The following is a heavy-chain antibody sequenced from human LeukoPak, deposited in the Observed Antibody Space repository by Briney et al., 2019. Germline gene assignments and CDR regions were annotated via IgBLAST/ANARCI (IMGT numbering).Heavy chain of an antibody. CDR3: ARDGSVLLWFGEFLSNWFDP. V-gene: IGHV1-2*02. J-gene: IGHJ5*02. CDR2: INPNRGGT. Sequence: ASVKVSCKVSGYTFTGYHMHWVRQAPGQGLEWMGWINPNRGGTNYAQKFQGRVTMTRDTSISTAYMELRSLRSDDTAVYYCARDGSVLLWFGEFLSNWFDPWGQGTLVTVSS. D-gene: IGHD3-10*01. CDR1: GYTFTGYH.